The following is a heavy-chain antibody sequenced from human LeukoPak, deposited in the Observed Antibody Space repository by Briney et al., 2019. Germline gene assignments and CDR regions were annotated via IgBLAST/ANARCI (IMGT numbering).Heavy chain of an antibody. CDR2: ISPTGDST. CDR1: GLTLSRYA. Sequence: GGSLGLSCGASGLTLSRYAVNWVRQAPGRGLEWVSYISPTGDSTLNAEPVKGRFSVSRDNSKNMVYLQMDGLRAEDTATYFCVRKFYFYMDVWGKGTTVTVSS. V-gene: IGHV3-23*01. CDR3: VRKFYFYMDV. J-gene: IGHJ6*03.